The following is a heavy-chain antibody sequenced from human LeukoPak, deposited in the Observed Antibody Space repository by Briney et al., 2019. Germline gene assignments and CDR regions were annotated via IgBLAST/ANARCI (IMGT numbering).Heavy chain of an antibody. D-gene: IGHD4/OR15-4a*01. V-gene: IGHV3-48*01. CDR2: ISSSSSTI. CDR1: GFTFSSYS. CDR3: ARDMGLAFDF. Sequence: PGGSLRLSCAASGFTFSSYSMNWVRQAPGKGLEWVSYISSSSSTIYYADSVKGRFTISRDNAKNSLYLQMNSLKTEDTAVYYCARDMGLAFDFWGQGTMVTVS. J-gene: IGHJ3*01.